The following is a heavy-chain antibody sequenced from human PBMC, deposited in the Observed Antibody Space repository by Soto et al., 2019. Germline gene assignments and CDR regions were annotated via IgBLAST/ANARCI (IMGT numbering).Heavy chain of an antibody. D-gene: IGHD3-10*01. V-gene: IGHV4-28*01. CDR3: ARSSGSYGMDV. CDR1: GYSISSSNW. CDR2: IYYSGST. Sequence: QVQLQESGPGLVKPSDTLSLTCAVSGYSISSSNWWGWIRQPPGKGLEWIGYIYYSGSTYYNPSLKXXVTMAVDTSKNPFSLKLSSVTAVDTAVYYCARSSGSYGMDVWGQGTTVTVSS. J-gene: IGHJ6*02.